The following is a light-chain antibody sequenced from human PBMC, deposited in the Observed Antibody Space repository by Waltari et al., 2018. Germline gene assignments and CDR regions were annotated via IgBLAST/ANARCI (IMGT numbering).Light chain of an antibody. J-gene: IGKJ1*01. CDR2: DAS. Sequence: EIVLTQSPDTLSLSPGERGTLSCRASQSVGRSLTWYQQKPGQAPRLLIYDASRRAPGIPDRFSGSGSGTDFSLTISRLEPEDFAVYYCQNYVRLPATFGQGTKLEIK. V-gene: IGKV3-20*01. CDR1: QSVGRS. CDR3: QNYVRLPAT.